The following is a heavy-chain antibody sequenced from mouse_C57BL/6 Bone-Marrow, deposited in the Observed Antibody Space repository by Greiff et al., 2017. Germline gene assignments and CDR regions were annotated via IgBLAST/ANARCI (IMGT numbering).Heavy chain of an antibody. Sequence: EVHLVESGGGLVQPGESLKLSCESNEYEFPSHDMSWVRKTPEKRLELVAAINSDGGSTYYPDTMERRFTISRDNTKKALYVQMSSLGSEDTALYYCASEGPMITTVAYWGQGTLVTVSA. V-gene: IGHV5-2*01. D-gene: IGHD2-4*01. CDR3: ASEGPMITTVAY. CDR1: EYEFPSHD. CDR2: INSDGGST. J-gene: IGHJ3*01.